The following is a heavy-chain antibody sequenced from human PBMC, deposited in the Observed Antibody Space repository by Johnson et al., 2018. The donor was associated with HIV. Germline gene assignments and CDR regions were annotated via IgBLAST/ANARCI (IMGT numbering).Heavy chain of an antibody. CDR1: GFTFHDYD. D-gene: IGHD1-1*01. CDR3: TPCTFGAFDI. J-gene: IGHJ3*02. CDR2: INWNGGST. V-gene: IGHV3-20*04. Sequence: VQLVESGGGVVQPGRSLRVSCAASGFTFHDYDMSWVRQAPGKGLEWVSGINWNGGSTGYADSVKGRFTISRDNAKNSLYLQMNRLKTEDTAVYYCTPCTFGAFDIWGQGTMVTVSS.